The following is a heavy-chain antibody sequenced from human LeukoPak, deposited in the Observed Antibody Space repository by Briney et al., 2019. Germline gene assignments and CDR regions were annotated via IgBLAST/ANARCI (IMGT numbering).Heavy chain of an antibody. D-gene: IGHD1-1*01. Sequence: SETLSLTCTVSGDSTSPYYWGWIRQPPGKGLEWIGYIYYSGDTTYNPSLKSRVTMSVDTSKNQFSLKLSSVTAADTAVYYCARDKHPGDYWGQGALVTVSS. CDR2: IYYSGDT. CDR3: ARDKHPGDY. V-gene: IGHV4-59*01. CDR1: GDSTSPYY. J-gene: IGHJ4*02.